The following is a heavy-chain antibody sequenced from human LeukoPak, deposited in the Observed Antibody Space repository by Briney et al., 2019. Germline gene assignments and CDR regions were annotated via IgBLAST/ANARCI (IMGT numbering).Heavy chain of an antibody. CDR3: AKDSSSSSWYGVFDS. Sequence: GGSLRLSCTASGFTFSTYAMSWVRRAPGKGLEWVSATTNGGTAYCADSVKGRFTISRDNSRNTLYLQMNSLRAEDTAVYYCAKDSSSSSWYGVFDSWGQGTLVTVSS. J-gene: IGHJ4*02. V-gene: IGHV3-23*01. CDR2: TTNGGTA. D-gene: IGHD6-13*01. CDR1: GFTFSTYA.